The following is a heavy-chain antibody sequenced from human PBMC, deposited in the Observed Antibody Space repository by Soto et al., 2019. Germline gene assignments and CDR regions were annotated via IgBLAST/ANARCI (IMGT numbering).Heavy chain of an antibody. J-gene: IGHJ4*02. D-gene: IGHD6-19*01. CDR1: GYTFTGYY. CDR2: INPNSGDS. CDR3: ARREQWLENFDF. V-gene: IGHV1-2*02. Sequence: ASVKVSCKTSGYTFTGYYIHWIRQAPGQGLEWMGWINPNSGDSNYSQEFQGRVTMTSDTSITTAYMQLTRLRSDDTAVYYCARREQWLENFDFWGKRTLVTVSS.